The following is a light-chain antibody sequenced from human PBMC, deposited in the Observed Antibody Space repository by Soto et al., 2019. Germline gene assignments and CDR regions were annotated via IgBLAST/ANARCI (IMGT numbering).Light chain of an antibody. Sequence: IVMTPSPATLSVSPGERVTISCRASQSVTNTLAWYQHKPGQAPRLLISYASRGATGIPPRFSGSGSGTDFTLTINSLQSEDFAVYYCQQYYTWPVTFGGGTKGDI. J-gene: IGKJ4*01. CDR1: QSVTNT. CDR3: QQYYTWPVT. CDR2: YAS. V-gene: IGKV3-15*01.